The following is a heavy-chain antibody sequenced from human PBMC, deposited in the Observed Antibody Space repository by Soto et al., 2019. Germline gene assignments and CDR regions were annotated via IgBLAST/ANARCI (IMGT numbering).Heavy chain of an antibody. Sequence: PSEPLSPTCTVSGGSISRVGYYWSWTRHQPGKGVEWSGYIYYSGSIYYNPSLKSRVTISVHTPKNQFSLKLSPVTAAHTAVYYCARGDWIADRPRGFDAWGQGTPVTVSS. V-gene: IGHV4-31*03. CDR1: GGSISRVGYY. CDR2: IYYSGSI. CDR3: ARGDWIADRPRGFDA. J-gene: IGHJ5*02. D-gene: IGHD6-6*01.